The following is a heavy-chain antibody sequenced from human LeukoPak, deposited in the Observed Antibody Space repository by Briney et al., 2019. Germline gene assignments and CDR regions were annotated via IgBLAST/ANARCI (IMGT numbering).Heavy chain of an antibody. Sequence: GGSLRLSCAASGSTFSSYAMSWIRQAPGKGLEWVSAISGSGGSTYYADSVKGRFTISRDNSKNTLYLQMNSLRAEDTAVYYCAKWGYCSGSCQLTQYFQHWGQGTLVTVSS. D-gene: IGHD2-15*01. V-gene: IGHV3-23*01. CDR3: AKWGYCSGSCQLTQYFQH. CDR1: GSTFSSYA. CDR2: ISGSGGST. J-gene: IGHJ1*01.